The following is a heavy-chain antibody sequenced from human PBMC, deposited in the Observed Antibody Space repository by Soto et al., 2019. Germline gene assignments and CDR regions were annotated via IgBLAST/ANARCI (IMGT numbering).Heavy chain of an antibody. CDR3: ATYSMGMATIRGYFDY. J-gene: IGHJ4*02. D-gene: IGHD5-12*01. V-gene: IGHV1-24*01. Sequence: ASVKVSCKVSGYTLTELSMHWVRQAPGKGLEWMGGFDPEDGETIYAQKFQGRVTMTEDTSTDTAYMELSSLRSEDTAVYYCATYSMGMATIRGYFDYWGQGTLVTVSS. CDR1: GYTLTELS. CDR2: FDPEDGET.